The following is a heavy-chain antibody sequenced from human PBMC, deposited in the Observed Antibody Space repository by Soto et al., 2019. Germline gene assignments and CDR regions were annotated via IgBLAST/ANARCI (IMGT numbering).Heavy chain of an antibody. CDR2: FYYSGST. CDR1: GGSISTGGYY. V-gene: IGHV4-31*03. Sequence: QVQLQESGPGLVKPSQTLSLTCTVSGGSISTGGYYWNWIRQHPGKGLEWIGYFYYSGSTSYNPSFKSRVTISVNTSKNQFSLKLSSVTAADTAVYYCARSVFPWGQGTLVTVSS. J-gene: IGHJ5*02. CDR3: ARSVFP.